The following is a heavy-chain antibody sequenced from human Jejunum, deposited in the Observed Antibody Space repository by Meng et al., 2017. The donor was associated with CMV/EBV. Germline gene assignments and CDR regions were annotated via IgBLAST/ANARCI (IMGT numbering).Heavy chain of an antibody. D-gene: IGHD2-8*01. CDR1: GVTFKKVG. V-gene: IGHV3-23*01. J-gene: IGHJ6*02. Sequence: GVTFKKVGVRWVRQGPGKGLGWIASVGGGGGIPYYADSVKGRFTISNDNSQNTSYLQMNSLRVEDTALYYCVKNRGQVLAYGRDVWGQGTTVTVSS. CDR3: VKNRGQVLAYGRDV. CDR2: VGGGGGIP.